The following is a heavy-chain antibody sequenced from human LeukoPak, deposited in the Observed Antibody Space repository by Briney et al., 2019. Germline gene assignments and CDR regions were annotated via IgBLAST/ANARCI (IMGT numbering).Heavy chain of an antibody. Sequence: SETLSLTCAVYGGSFSAYYWSWIRQPPGKGLEWIGEINHSGSTNYNPSLKSRVTISVDTSKNQFSLKLSSVTAADTAVYYCARGTSVRAFDIWGQGTMVTVSS. J-gene: IGHJ3*02. CDR2: INHSGST. CDR3: ARGTSVRAFDI. V-gene: IGHV4-34*01. CDR1: GGSFSAYY.